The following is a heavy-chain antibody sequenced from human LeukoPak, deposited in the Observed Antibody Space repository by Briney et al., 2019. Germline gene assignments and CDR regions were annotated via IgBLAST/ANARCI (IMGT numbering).Heavy chain of an antibody. V-gene: IGHV3-21*01. J-gene: IGHJ4*02. CDR2: ISSSSSYI. CDR3: ACSLFGELPSLGY. Sequence: PGGSLRLSCAASGFTFSSYAMSWVRQAPGKGLEWVSSISSSSSYIYYADSVKGRFTISRDNAKNSLYLQMNSLRAEDTAVYYCACSLFGELPSLGYWGQGTLVTVSS. CDR1: GFTFSSYA. D-gene: IGHD3-10*02.